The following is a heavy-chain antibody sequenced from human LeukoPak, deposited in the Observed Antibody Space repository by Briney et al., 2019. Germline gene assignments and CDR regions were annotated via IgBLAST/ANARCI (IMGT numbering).Heavy chain of an antibody. Sequence: PSETLSLTCTVSGGFLISGGYYWSWIRHPPGKGLEWIGYIYYSGSTDYNPSLKSRAVISVDTSKNQFFLKLRSVTAADTAVYYCARELRDGYNEYYFDYWGQGALVTVSS. CDR1: GGFLISGGYY. V-gene: IGHV4-30-4*01. J-gene: IGHJ4*02. CDR3: ARELRDGYNEYYFDY. CDR2: IYYSGST. D-gene: IGHD5-24*01.